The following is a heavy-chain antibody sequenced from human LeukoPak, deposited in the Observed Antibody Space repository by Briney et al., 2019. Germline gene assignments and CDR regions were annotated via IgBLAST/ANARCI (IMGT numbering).Heavy chain of an antibody. D-gene: IGHD6-13*01. CDR1: GFTFSHYS. J-gene: IGHJ4*02. Sequence: GGSLRLSCVASGFTFSHYSMNWVRQAPGKGLEWVSSIRFTGSYIYYADSVKGRFTISRDNAKNSLYLQMNSLRAEDTAVYYCARVHSSSWSYFDYWGQGTLVTVSS. V-gene: IGHV3-21*04. CDR3: ARVHSSSWSYFDY. CDR2: IRFTGSYI.